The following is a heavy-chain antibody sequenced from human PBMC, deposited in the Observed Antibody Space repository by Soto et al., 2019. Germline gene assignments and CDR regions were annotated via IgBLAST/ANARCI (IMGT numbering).Heavy chain of an antibody. Sequence: EVQLVESGGGLVQPGGSLRLSCAASGFTFSSYSMNWVRQAPGKGREWVSYISSSSSTIYYADSVKGRFTISRDNAKNSLYLQMNSLRDEDTAVYYCARDRRVTMIVVVIRGGDGMDVWGQGTTVTVSS. CDR2: ISSSSSTI. V-gene: IGHV3-48*02. CDR3: ARDRRVTMIVVVIRGGDGMDV. CDR1: GFTFSSYS. D-gene: IGHD3-22*01. J-gene: IGHJ6*02.